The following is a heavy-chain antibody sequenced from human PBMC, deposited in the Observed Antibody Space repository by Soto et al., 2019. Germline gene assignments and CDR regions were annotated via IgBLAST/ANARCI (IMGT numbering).Heavy chain of an antibody. Sequence: QLQLQESGSGLVKPSQTLSLTCAVSGGSISRGGYSWIWIRQPPGKRLVWIGYIYHSGSTYYNPSLKSRVTISVDRSKNQFSLKLSSVTAADTAVYYCARAGPGPKTPKNWGQGTLVTVSS. D-gene: IGHD6-19*01. CDR1: GGSISRGGYS. V-gene: IGHV4-30-2*01. CDR3: ARAGPGPKTPKN. CDR2: IYHSGST. J-gene: IGHJ4*02.